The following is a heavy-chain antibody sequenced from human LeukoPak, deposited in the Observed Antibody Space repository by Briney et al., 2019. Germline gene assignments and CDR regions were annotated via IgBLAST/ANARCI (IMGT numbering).Heavy chain of an antibody. V-gene: IGHV1-46*01. J-gene: IGHJ4*02. CDR2: INPSGGST. CDR3: ARGGYHLDY. D-gene: IGHD3-22*01. CDR1: GGTFSSYA. Sequence: ASVKVSCKASGGTFSSYAISWVRQAPGQGLEWMGIINPSGGSTSYAQKFQGRVTMTRDTSTSTVYMELSSLRSEDTAVYYCARGGYHLDYWGQGTLVTVSS.